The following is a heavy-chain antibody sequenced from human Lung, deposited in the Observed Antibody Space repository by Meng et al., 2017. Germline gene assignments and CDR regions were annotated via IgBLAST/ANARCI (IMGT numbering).Heavy chain of an antibody. CDR3: ARDKPPNDV. J-gene: IGHJ2*01. CDR2: MSFDGAQI. Sequence: VELVESGGGVVQCGGSLRLVCAASGFTFNTYAMHWVRQAPGKGLEWVSLMSFDGAQIYYSDSVRGRFTISRDNSKNTLYLQMNSLRAEDTAVYYCARDKPPNDVWGRGTLVTVSS. CDR1: GFTFNTYA. V-gene: IGHV3-30*01.